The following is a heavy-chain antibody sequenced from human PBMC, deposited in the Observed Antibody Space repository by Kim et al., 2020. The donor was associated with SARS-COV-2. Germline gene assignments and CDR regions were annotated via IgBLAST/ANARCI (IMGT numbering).Heavy chain of an antibody. CDR1: DGSFSDYF. CDR3: AGTYYGFDY. CDR2: IPHSGNT. Sequence: SETLSLTCAVYDGSFSDYFWSWIRQPPGEGLEWIAEIPHSGNTNYNPSLKSRVTISVDTSKKQISLKVFSVTAADTAVYYCAGTYYGFDYWGKVTLVTV. J-gene: IGHJ4*02. V-gene: IGHV4-34*01. D-gene: IGHD1-7*01.